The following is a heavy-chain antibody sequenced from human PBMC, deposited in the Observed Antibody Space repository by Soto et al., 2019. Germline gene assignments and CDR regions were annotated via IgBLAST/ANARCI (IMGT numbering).Heavy chain of an antibody. CDR2: ISSSSSYI. Sequence: GGSLRLSCAASGFTFSSYSMNWVRQAPGKGLEWVSSISSSSSYIYYADSVKGRFTISRDNAKNSLYLQMNSLRAEDTAVYYCASDPTMFGVVIPHYYYMDVWGKGTTVTVSS. D-gene: IGHD3-3*01. CDR3: ASDPTMFGVVIPHYYYMDV. J-gene: IGHJ6*03. V-gene: IGHV3-21*01. CDR1: GFTFSSYS.